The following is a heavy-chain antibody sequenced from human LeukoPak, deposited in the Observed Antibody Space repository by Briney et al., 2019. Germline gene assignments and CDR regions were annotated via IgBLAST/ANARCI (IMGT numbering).Heavy chain of an antibody. J-gene: IGHJ4*02. V-gene: IGHV3-64*02. CDR2: ITGNGGST. CDR1: GFTFTTYT. Sequence: PGGSLRLSCAASGFTFTTYTMHWVRQAPGKGLEYVSAITGNGGSTYYADSVKGRFTISRDNSKNTLYLQLGSLRDEGMAVYYCARERNYYYFDYWGQGTLVTVSS. CDR3: ARERNYYYFDY. D-gene: IGHD1-7*01.